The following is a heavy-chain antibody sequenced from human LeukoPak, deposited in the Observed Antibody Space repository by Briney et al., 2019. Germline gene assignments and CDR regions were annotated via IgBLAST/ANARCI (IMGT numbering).Heavy chain of an antibody. CDR1: GGSISSYY. V-gene: IGHV4-59*01. CDR3: ARSLGPDFDY. CDR2: IYYSGST. J-gene: IGHJ4*02. Sequence: SETLSLTCTVSGGSISSYYWSWIRQPPGKGLEWIGYIYYSGSTNYNPSHKSRVTISVDTSKNQFSLKPSSVTATDTAVYYCARSLGPDFDYWGQGTLVTVSS.